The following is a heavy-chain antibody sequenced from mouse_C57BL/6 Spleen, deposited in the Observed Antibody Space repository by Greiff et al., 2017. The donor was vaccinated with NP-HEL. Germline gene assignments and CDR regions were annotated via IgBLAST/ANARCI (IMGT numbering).Heavy chain of an antibody. CDR1: GFSLTSYA. CDR2: IWTGGGT. D-gene: IGHD1-1*01. CDR3: ARKEGQVYYGSSYVGYFDV. V-gene: IGHV2-9-1*01. J-gene: IGHJ1*03. Sequence: VQLVASGPGLVAPSQSLSITCTVSGFSLTSYAISWVRQPPGKGLEWLGVIWTGGGTNYNSALKSRLSISKDNSKSQVFLKMNSLQTNDTARYYCARKEGQVYYGSSYVGYFDVWGTGTTVTVSS.